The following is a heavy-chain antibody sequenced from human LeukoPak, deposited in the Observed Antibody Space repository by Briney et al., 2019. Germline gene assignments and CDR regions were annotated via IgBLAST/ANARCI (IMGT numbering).Heavy chain of an antibody. Sequence: KPSETLSLTCTVSGGSISSHYWSCIRQPPGKGLEWIGYIYYSGSTNYNPSLKSRVTISVDTSKNQFSLKLSSVTAADTAVYYCARADGDSHFDYWGQGTLVTVSS. V-gene: IGHV4-59*11. J-gene: IGHJ4*02. CDR1: GGSISSHY. CDR2: IYYSGST. CDR3: ARADGDSHFDY. D-gene: IGHD4-17*01.